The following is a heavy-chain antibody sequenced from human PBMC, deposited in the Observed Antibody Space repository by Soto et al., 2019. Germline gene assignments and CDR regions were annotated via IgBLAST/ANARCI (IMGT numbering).Heavy chain of an antibody. CDR1: GFTFSNYA. D-gene: IGHD3-22*01. J-gene: IGHJ6*02. CDR3: AKDRLTMRSDMDV. Sequence: PGGSLRLSCAASGFTFSNYAMNWVRQAPGKGLEWVSAINGGGNSIYYADSVKGRFTISRDNSRNSMLYLQMNSLRVEDTAVYYCAKDRLTMRSDMDVWGQGTTVTVSS. CDR2: INGGGNSI. V-gene: IGHV3-23*01.